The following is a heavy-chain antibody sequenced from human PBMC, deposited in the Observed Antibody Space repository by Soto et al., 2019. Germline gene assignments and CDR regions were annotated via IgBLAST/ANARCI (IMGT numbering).Heavy chain of an antibody. Sequence: GGSLRLSCAASGFTVSSNYMSWVGQAPGKGLEWVSVIYSGGSTYYADSVKGRFTISRDNSKNTLYLQMNSLRAEDTAVYYCAGYYYDSSGYYSGYWRQGTLATVSS. D-gene: IGHD3-22*01. J-gene: IGHJ4*02. CDR2: IYSGGST. V-gene: IGHV3-53*01. CDR3: AGYYYDSSGYYSGY. CDR1: GFTVSSNY.